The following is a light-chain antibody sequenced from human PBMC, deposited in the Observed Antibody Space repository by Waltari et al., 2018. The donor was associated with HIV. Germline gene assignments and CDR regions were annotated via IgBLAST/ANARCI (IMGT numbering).Light chain of an antibody. CDR2: DIV. V-gene: IGLV2-23*02. CDR3: CSYAGSSTLI. Sequence: QSALTQPASVSGSPGQSITISCTGTSSDVGYTYVSWFPQHPGKVPKLIIYDIVKRPSGVSSLFSGSKSGNTASLTISGLQAEDEADYYCCSYAGSSTLIFGGGTKLTVL. CDR1: SSDVGYTY. J-gene: IGLJ2*01.